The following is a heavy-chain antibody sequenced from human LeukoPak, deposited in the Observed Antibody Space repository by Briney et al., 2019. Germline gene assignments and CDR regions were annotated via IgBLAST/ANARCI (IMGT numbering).Heavy chain of an antibody. CDR1: GYTLTTSD. CDR3: GRVQSGSLLRYGMHV. Sequence: GGSVTVSCKASGYTLTTSDINWVRQAGGQGVEGMGWMNHKTGHTDFTQRFQGRVTMTRSISLNTAYMELSSLRSEDTAVYFCGRVQSGSLLRYGMHVWGQGTTVTVSS. V-gene: IGHV1-8*01. D-gene: IGHD3-10*01. J-gene: IGHJ6*02. CDR2: MNHKTGHT.